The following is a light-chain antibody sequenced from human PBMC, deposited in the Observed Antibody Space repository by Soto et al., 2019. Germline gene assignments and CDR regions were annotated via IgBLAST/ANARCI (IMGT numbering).Light chain of an antibody. Sequence: EIVMTQSPATLSVSPGERATLSCRASQSVSSNLAWYQQKPGQAPRLLIYGASTRATGIPARFSGSRSGTEFTLTISSLQSEDFALYYCQQYNNGPTFGQGTKLEIK. J-gene: IGKJ2*01. V-gene: IGKV3D-15*01. CDR2: GAS. CDR1: QSVSSN. CDR3: QQYNNGPT.